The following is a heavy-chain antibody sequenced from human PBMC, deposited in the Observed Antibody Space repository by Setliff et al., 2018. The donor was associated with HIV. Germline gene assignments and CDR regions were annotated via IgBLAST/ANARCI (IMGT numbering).Heavy chain of an antibody. V-gene: IGHV1-69*05. Sequence: GPSVKVSCKASGGTFGTYTISWVRQAPGQGLEWMGGIMPIFGTGNYAQKFQGRVTITTDESTSTAYMELTSLRSEDTAVFYCARGGLAYYDSSGNDAFDIWGQGTMVTVSS. D-gene: IGHD3-22*01. CDR2: IMPIFGTG. CDR1: GGTFGTYT. CDR3: ARGGLAYYDSSGNDAFDI. J-gene: IGHJ3*02.